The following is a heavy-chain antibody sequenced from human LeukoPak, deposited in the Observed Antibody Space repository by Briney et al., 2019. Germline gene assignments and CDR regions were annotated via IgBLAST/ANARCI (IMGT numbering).Heavy chain of an antibody. V-gene: IGHV3-30*02. CDR2: IRYDGSNK. CDR1: GFTFSRNG. D-gene: IGHD2/OR15-2a*01. CDR3: ARDVNY. J-gene: IGHJ4*02. Sequence: PGGSLRLSCAASGFTFSRNGMHWVRQAPGKGLEWVAFIRYDGSNKYYADSVKGRFTISRDNSKNTLYLQMNSLRAEETAVCYCARDVNYWGQGTLVTVSS.